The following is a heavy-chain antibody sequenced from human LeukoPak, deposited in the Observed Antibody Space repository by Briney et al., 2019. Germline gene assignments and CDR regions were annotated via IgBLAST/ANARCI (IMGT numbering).Heavy chain of an antibody. CDR3: AKIAARDTGEGY. CDR1: GYTFTSNH. Sequence: GASVKVSCKASGYTFTSNHIQWVRQAPGHGIEWMGVINPSGDSTSYAPNFQGRVTVTRDTSTSTVYMELSSLRSEDTAIYYCAKIAARDTGEGYWGQGTLVTVSS. CDR2: INPSGDST. V-gene: IGHV1-46*01. J-gene: IGHJ4*02. D-gene: IGHD6-6*01.